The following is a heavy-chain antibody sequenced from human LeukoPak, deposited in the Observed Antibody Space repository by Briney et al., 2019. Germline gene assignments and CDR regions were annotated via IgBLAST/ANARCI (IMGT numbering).Heavy chain of an antibody. CDR3: AKQGSEFFGEFIDY. CDR1: GFTFSSYS. J-gene: IGHJ4*02. CDR2: ISSSSSYI. Sequence: PGGSLRLSCAASGFTFSSYSMNWVRQAPGKGLEWVSSISSSSSYIYYADSVKGRFTISRDNAKNSLYLQMNSLRAEDTALYYCAKQGSEFFGEFIDYWGQGTLVTVSS. V-gene: IGHV3-21*04. D-gene: IGHD3-10*01.